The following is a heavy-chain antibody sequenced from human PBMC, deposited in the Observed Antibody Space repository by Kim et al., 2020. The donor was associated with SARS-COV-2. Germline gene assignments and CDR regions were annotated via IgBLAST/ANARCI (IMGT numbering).Heavy chain of an antibody. V-gene: IGHV4-34*01. CDR2: INHSGST. CDR3: ASRGIVGATTFDY. D-gene: IGHD1-26*01. CDR1: GGSFSGYY. J-gene: IGHJ4*02. Sequence: SETLSLTCAVYGGSFSGYYWSWIRQPPGKGLEWIGEINHSGSTNYNPSLKSRVTISVDTSKNQFSLKLSSVTAADTAVYYCASRGIVGATTFDYWGQGTLVTVSS.